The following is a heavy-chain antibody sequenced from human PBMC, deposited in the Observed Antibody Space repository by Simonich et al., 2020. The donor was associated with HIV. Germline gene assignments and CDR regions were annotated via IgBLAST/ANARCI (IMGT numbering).Heavy chain of an antibody. CDR3: ARHGLTHAAAGQSFDY. CDR1: GYSFTNYW. J-gene: IGHJ4*02. Sequence: EVQLVQSGAEVKKPGESLKISCKGSGYSFTNYWIGWVRQMPGKGLEWMGIIYPVDSETRYIPSFQGQVTISADKSISTAYLQWSSVKASDTAMYYCARHGLTHAAAGQSFDYWGQGTLVTVSS. V-gene: IGHV5-51*01. D-gene: IGHD6-13*01. CDR2: IYPVDSET.